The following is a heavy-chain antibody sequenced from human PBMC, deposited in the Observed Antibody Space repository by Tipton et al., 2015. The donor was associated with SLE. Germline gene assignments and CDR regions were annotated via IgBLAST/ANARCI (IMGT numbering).Heavy chain of an antibody. V-gene: IGHV4-39*06. CDR3: AHANWGTNFDY. D-gene: IGHD7-27*01. Sequence: TLSLTCTVSGGSINSSSYYWAWIRQPPGKGLEWIGSIYYSGSTYYNPSLESRVTISVDTSKNQFTLKLSSVTAADTAVFYCAHANWGTNFDYWGQGTLVTVSS. CDR2: IYYSGST. CDR1: GGSINSSSYY. J-gene: IGHJ4*02.